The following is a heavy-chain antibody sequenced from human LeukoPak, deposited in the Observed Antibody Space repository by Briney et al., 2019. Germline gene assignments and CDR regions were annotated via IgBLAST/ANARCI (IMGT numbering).Heavy chain of an antibody. Sequence: ASVKVSCKASGYTFTGYYMHWVRQAPGQGLEWMGWINPNSGGTNYAQTFQGRVTMTRDTSISTAYMELSRLRSDDTAVYYCASWRGAPAQHFDYWGQGTLVTVSS. CDR1: GYTFTGYY. D-gene: IGHD2-2*01. CDR2: INPNSGGT. J-gene: IGHJ4*02. V-gene: IGHV1-2*02. CDR3: ASWRGAPAQHFDY.